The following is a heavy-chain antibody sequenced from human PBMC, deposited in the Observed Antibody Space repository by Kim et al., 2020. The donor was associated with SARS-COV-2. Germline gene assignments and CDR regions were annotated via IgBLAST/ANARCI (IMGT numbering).Heavy chain of an antibody. CDR1: GFTFSSYA. CDR3: ARVKGSSIYYYYYGMDV. D-gene: IGHD6-6*01. CDR2: ISYDGSNK. J-gene: IGHJ6*02. V-gene: IGHV3-30-3*01. Sequence: GGSLRLSCAASGFTFSSYAMHWVRQAPGKGLEWVAVISYDGSNKYYADSVKGRFTISRDNSKNTLYLQMNSLRAEDTAVYYCARVKGSSIYYYYYGMDVWGQGTTVTVSS.